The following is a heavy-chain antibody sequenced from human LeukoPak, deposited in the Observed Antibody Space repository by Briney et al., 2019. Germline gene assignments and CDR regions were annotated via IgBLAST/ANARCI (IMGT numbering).Heavy chain of an antibody. CDR1: GGSISSGGYC. V-gene: IGHV4-31*03. D-gene: IGHD4-11*01. CDR2: IYYSGST. Sequence: SETLSLTCTVSGGSISSGGYCWSWIRQHPGKGLEWIGYIYYSGSTYYNPSLKSRVTISVDTSKNQFSLKLSSVTAADTAVYYCVIDSAQSNAFDIWGQGTMVTVSS. CDR3: VIDSAQSNAFDI. J-gene: IGHJ3*02.